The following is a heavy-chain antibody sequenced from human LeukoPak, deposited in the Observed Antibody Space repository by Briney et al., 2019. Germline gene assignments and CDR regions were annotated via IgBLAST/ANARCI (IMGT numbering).Heavy chain of an antibody. CDR1: GYSFSSYW. CDR2: IYPGDSDT. CDR3: ARPAGNTNYFYYYGLDV. Sequence: GESLKISCKGSGYSFSSYWIAWVRQVPGKGLEWMGIIYPGDSDTRYSPSFQGRVTISADRSISTAYLQWSSLEASDTAMYYCARPAGNTNYFYYYGLDVWGQGTTVSVSS. J-gene: IGHJ6*02. V-gene: IGHV5-51*01. D-gene: IGHD6-19*01.